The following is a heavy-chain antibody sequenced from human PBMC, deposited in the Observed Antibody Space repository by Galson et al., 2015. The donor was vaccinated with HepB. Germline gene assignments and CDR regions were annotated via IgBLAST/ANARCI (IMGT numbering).Heavy chain of an antibody. D-gene: IGHD3-10*01. V-gene: IGHV3-23*01. CDR2: ITANGAST. J-gene: IGHJ4*01. CDR1: GFTFSSNA. Sequence: SLRLSCAVSGFTFSSNAMSWVRQAPGKGLEWVSAITANGASTYYADSVKGRFTISRDNSRDTLYLRMNSLSAEDTAVYFCAKAIRGLFITFGYWGQGTLVTVSS. CDR3: AKAIRGLFITFGY.